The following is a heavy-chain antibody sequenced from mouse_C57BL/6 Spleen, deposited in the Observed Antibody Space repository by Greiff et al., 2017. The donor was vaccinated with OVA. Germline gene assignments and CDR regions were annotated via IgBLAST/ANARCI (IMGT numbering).Heavy chain of an antibody. CDR3: AREGYGSSYEAMDY. Sequence: VQLQQSGAELVRPGPSVKVSCKASGYAFTNYLIEWVKQRPGQGLEWIGVINPGSGGTNYNEKFKGKATLTADKSSSTAYMQLSSLTSEDSAVYFCAREGYGSSYEAMDYWGQGTSVTVSS. CDR1: GYAFTNYL. CDR2: INPGSGGT. J-gene: IGHJ4*01. D-gene: IGHD1-1*01. V-gene: IGHV1-54*01.